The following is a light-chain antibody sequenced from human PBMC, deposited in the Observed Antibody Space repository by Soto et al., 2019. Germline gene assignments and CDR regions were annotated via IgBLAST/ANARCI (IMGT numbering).Light chain of an antibody. CDR3: QHRSTWPLT. CDR2: DAS. Sequence: EIVLTQSPATLSLSPGERATLSCRASQSVSSYLAWYQQKPGQAPRLLLYDASNRATGIPARFSGSGSGTDFTLPISRLAPDDFAVYYCQHRSTWPLTFGGGTKVEIK. CDR1: QSVSSY. J-gene: IGKJ4*01. V-gene: IGKV3-11*01.